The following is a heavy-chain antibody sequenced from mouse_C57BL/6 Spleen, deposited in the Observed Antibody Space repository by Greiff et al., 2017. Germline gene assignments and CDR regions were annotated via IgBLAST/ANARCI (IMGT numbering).Heavy chain of an antibody. CDR1: GYTFTSYG. V-gene: IGHV1-81*01. J-gene: IGHJ2*01. CDR2: IYPRSGNT. D-gene: IGHD1-1*01. Sequence: QVHVKQSGAELARPGASVKLSCKASGYTFTSYGISWVKQRTGQGLEWIGEIYPRSGNTYYNEKFKGKDTLTVDKSTSTAYMELRSLTSDDTAVYCCARKYYGSSYALFDYWGQGTTLTVSS. CDR3: ARKYYGSSYALFDY.